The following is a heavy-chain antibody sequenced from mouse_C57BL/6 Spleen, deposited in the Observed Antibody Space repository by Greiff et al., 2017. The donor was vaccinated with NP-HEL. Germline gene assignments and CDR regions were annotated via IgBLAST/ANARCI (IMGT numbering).Heavy chain of an antibody. Sequence: QVQLQQPGAELVKPGASVKLSCKASGYTFTSYWMQWVKQRPGQGLEWIGEIDPSDSYTNYNQKFKGKATLTVDTSSSTAYMQLSSLTSEDSAVYYCARRGYYAFDYWGQGTTLTVSS. J-gene: IGHJ2*01. CDR3: ARRGYYAFDY. CDR2: IDPSDSYT. V-gene: IGHV1-50*01. CDR1: GYTFTSYW. D-gene: IGHD2-3*01.